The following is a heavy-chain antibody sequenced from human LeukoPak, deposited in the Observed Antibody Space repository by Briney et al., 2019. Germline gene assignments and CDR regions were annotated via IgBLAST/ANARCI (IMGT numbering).Heavy chain of an antibody. CDR3: AKALLKYCSGGSCYRDAFDI. CDR2: ISWNSGSI. CDR1: GFTFDDYA. J-gene: IGHJ3*02. D-gene: IGHD2-15*01. V-gene: IGHV3-9*01. Sequence: GGSLSLSCAASGFTFDDYAMHWVRQAPGKGLEWVSGISWNSGSIGYADSVKGRFTISRDNAKNSLYLQMNSLRAEDTALYYCAKALLKYCSGGSCYRDAFDIWGQGTMVTVSS.